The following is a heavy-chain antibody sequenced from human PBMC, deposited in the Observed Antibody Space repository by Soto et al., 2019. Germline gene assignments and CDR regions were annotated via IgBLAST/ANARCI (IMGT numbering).Heavy chain of an antibody. CDR2: MNPGSGDT. V-gene: IGHV1-8*01. CDR1: GYTFTQND. CDR3: ARMASFGSLNWFDP. Sequence: GPSEKVSCKASGYTFTQNDVTWVRQAIGQGLEWLGWMNPGSGDTGYAQKCQGRVTMTRDISIATAYMELSSLRSEDTAIYYCARMASFGSLNWFDPWGQGTLVTVSS. D-gene: IGHD5-18*01. J-gene: IGHJ5*01.